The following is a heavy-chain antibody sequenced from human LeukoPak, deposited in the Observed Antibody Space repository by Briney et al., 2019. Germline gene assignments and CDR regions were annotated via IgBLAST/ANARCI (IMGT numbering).Heavy chain of an antibody. J-gene: IGHJ5*02. Sequence: GGSLRLSCAASGFTFDSYAMSWVRQAPGKGLEWVANIREERGQEYYVDSVKGRSTISKNSAKNSLYLQMNTLRVEDTAMYYCASLDTAKQPLANHWGQGTLVTVSS. D-gene: IGHD5-18*01. CDR1: GFTFDSYA. V-gene: IGHV3-7*03. CDR3: ASLDTAKQPLANH. CDR2: IREERGQE.